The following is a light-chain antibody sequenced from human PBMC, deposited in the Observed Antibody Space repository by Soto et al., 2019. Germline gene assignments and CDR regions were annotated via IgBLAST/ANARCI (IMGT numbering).Light chain of an antibody. CDR3: QQYNSYGWT. J-gene: IGKJ1*01. CDR2: KAS. Sequence: DIPMTQYPSTLSASVGDIVTITCRASQSISRWLAWYPQNPGKAPKLLIYKASSLESGVPSRCSGSGSGTEFTLTISILQPDDFATYYCQQYNSYGWTFGQGTKVEI. CDR1: QSISRW. V-gene: IGKV1-5*03.